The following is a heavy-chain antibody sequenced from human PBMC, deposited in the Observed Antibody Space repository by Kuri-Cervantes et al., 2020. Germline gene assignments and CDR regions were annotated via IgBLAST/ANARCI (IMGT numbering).Heavy chain of an antibody. CDR1: GYTFTSYG. D-gene: IGHD1-7*01. J-gene: IGHJ6*03. CDR2: INPNSGGT. V-gene: IGHV1-2*04. CDR3: ARDVNWNYYGYYYYMDV. Sequence: ASVKVSCKASGYTFTSYGIGWVRQAPGQGLEWMGWINPNSGGTNYAQKFQGWVTMTRDTSISTAYMELSSLRSEDTAVYYCARDVNWNYYGYYYYMDVWGKGTTVTVSS.